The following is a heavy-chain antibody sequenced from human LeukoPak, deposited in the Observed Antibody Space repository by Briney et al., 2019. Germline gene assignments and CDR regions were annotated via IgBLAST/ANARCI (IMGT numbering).Heavy chain of an antibody. CDR1: GGSISSYY. J-gene: IGHJ4*02. CDR3: ARDLDNGYFDY. Sequence: KASETLSLTCTVSGGSISSYYWSWIRQPPGKGLEWIGYIYYSGSTNYNPSLKSRVTISVDTSKNQFSLKLSSVTAADTAVYYCARDLDNGYFDYWGQGTLVTVSS. D-gene: IGHD3/OR15-3a*01. CDR2: IYYSGST. V-gene: IGHV4-59*01.